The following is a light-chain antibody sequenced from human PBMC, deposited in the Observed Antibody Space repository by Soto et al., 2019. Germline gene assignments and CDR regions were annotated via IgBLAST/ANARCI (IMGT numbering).Light chain of an antibody. J-gene: IGKJ4*01. V-gene: IGKV3-11*01. CDR2: EAS. CDR1: QNIGIY. Sequence: EIVLTQSPATLSLSPGDRATLSCRASQNIGIYLAWYQQTPGQSPRLLIYEASASAPGVPAKFSGTGSGTDFTLAFSTLESEDFGIYSCQQRSTWPLTFGGGNRVEI. CDR3: QQRSTWPLT.